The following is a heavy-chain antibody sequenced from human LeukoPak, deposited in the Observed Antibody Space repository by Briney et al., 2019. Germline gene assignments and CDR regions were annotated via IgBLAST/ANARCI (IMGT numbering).Heavy chain of an antibody. J-gene: IGHJ5*02. Sequence: GGSLRLSCAASGFTFSSYAMSWVRQAPGKGLEWVSAISGSGGSTYYADSVKGRFTISRDNSKNTLYLQMNSLRAEDTAVYYCAKDLRALLLQNWFDPWGQGTLVTVSS. CDR3: AKDLRALLLQNWFDP. V-gene: IGHV3-23*01. CDR2: ISGSGGST. CDR1: GFTFSSYA. D-gene: IGHD2-15*01.